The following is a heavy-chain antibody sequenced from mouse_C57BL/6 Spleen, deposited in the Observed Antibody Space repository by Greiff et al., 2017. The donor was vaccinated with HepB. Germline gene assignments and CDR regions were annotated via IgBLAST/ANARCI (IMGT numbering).Heavy chain of an antibody. CDR1: GFTFSSYA. D-gene: IGHD2-10*01. J-gene: IGHJ4*01. V-gene: IGHV5-4*01. CDR2: ISDGGSYT. Sequence: EVKLMESGGGLVKPGGSLKLSCAASGFTFSSYAMSWVRQTPEKRLEWVATISDGGSYTYYPDNVKGRFTISRDNAKNNLYLQMSHLKSEDTAMYYCARDLTPTSYYAMDYWGQGTSVTVSS. CDR3: ARDLTPTSYYAMDY.